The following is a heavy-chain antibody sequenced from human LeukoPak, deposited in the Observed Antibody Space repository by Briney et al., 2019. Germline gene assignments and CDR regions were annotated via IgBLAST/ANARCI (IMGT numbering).Heavy chain of an antibody. CDR2: ITASGSST. J-gene: IGHJ4*02. CDR3: GKDVSPLGCYLVS. V-gene: IGHV3-23*01. Sequence: GGSLRLSCVASGFTFSSYAMTWVRQAPGKGLDWVATITASGSSTFDADSVKGRFTISRDNSKNTVYLLVDSLRAEDTAIYYCGKDVSPLGCYLVSWGQGAPVTVSS. CDR1: GFTFSSYA. D-gene: IGHD5/OR15-5a*01.